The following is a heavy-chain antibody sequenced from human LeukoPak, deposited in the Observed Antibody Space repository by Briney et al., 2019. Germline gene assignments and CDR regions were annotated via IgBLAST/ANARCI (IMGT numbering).Heavy chain of an antibody. V-gene: IGHV4-34*01. CDR3: ARGPTISETGYFDY. CDR2: INHRGDT. D-gene: IGHD1-1*01. Sequence: PGGSLRLSCAASGFTFSNYAMTWVRQATGKGLEWIAEINHRGDTNYNPSVKSRVTISVDTSKNQFSLKVSSLTAADTAVYYCARGPTISETGYFDYWGQGTLVTVSS. J-gene: IGHJ4*03. CDR1: GFTFSNYA.